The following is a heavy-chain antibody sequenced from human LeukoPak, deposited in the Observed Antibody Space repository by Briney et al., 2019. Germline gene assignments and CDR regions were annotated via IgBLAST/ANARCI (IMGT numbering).Heavy chain of an antibody. CDR3: AREADYDYYYYMDV. J-gene: IGHJ6*03. V-gene: IGHV3-7*03. Sequence: GGSLRLSCAASGFTFSSYWMSWVRQAPGKGLEWVANIKEDGRQKYYVGSVKGRFTISRDNAKNSLYLQMNSLRAEDTALYHCAREADYDYYYYMDVWGKGTTVTISS. CDR2: IKEDGRQK. D-gene: IGHD6-19*01. CDR1: GFTFSSYW.